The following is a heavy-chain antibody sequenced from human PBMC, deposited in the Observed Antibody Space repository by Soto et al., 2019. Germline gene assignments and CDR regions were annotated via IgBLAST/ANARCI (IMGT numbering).Heavy chain of an antibody. J-gene: IGHJ5*02. CDR2: IWYDGSNK. CDR3: ARDGGDYAGGFDP. V-gene: IGHV3-33*01. Sequence: QVQLVESGGGVVQPGRSLRLSCAASGFTFSSYGMHWVRQAPGKGLEWVAVIWYDGSNKYYADSVKGRFTISRDNSKNTLYLQMNSLRAEDTAVYYCARDGGDYAGGFDPWGQGTLVTVSS. CDR1: GFTFSSYG. D-gene: IGHD1-26*01.